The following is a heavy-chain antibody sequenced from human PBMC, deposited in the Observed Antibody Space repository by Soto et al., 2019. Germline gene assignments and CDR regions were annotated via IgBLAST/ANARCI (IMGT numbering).Heavy chain of an antibody. Sequence: QITLKESGPTLVKPTQTLTLTCTFSGFSLSTSGMGVGWIRQPPGKALEWLALIYWDDDKRYSPSLKSRLAXTXXTAKSQVVLRMTNMDPVDTATYYCAHYSSTSSFDYWGQGTLVTVSS. D-gene: IGHD6-13*01. V-gene: IGHV2-5*02. CDR3: AHYSSTSSFDY. J-gene: IGHJ4*02. CDR1: GFSLSTSGMG. CDR2: IYWDDDK.